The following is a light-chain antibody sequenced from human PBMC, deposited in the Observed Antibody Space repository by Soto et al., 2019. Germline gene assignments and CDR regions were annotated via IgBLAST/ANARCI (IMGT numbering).Light chain of an antibody. V-gene: IGLV1-40*01. CDR1: SSNFGAGYD. Sequence: QSVLTQPPSVSGAPGQRVTISCTGSSSNFGAGYDVHWYQQLPGTAPKLVIYGTTNRPSGVPDRFSGSKSGTSASPAITGLQAEDEADYYCQSYDGTLSGSYVFGIGTKVTVL. CDR2: GTT. J-gene: IGLJ1*01. CDR3: QSYDGTLSGSYV.